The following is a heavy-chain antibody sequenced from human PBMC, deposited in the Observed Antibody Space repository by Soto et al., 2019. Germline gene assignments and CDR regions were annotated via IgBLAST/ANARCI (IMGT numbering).Heavy chain of an antibody. CDR3: ARDDVSSGYDRDYYYYGMDV. D-gene: IGHD5-12*01. J-gene: IGHJ6*02. CDR2: IIPIFVTA. CDR1: GGNFSSYA. Sequence: QVQLVQSGAEVKKPGSSVKVSCKASGGNFSSYAISWVRQAPGQGLEWMGGIIPIFVTANYAQKFQGRVTITADESTSTAYMELSSLRSEDTAVYYCARDDVSSGYDRDYYYYGMDVWGQGTTVTVSS. V-gene: IGHV1-69*01.